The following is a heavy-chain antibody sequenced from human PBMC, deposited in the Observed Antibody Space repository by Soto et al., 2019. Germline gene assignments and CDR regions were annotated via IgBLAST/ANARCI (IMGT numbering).Heavy chain of an antibody. CDR2: ISASGSTI. Sequence: LRLSCAASGFVFSDYYMSWIRQAPGKGLEWVSDISASGSTIYYADSVKGRFTVSRGNAKNSLYLEMHSLRAEDTAIYYCARGENYYETSGYYYTISYYGMEVWGQGTTVTVSS. CDR1: GFVFSDYY. CDR3: ARGENYYETSGYYYTISYYGMEV. J-gene: IGHJ6*02. V-gene: IGHV3-11*01. D-gene: IGHD3-22*01.